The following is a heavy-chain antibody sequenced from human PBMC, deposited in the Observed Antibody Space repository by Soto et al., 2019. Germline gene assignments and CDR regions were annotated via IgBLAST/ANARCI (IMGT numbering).Heavy chain of an antibody. Sequence: EVQLVESGGGLVKPGGSLRLSCAASGFTFSSYSMNWVRQAPGKGLEWVSSISSSSSYIYYADSVKGRFTISRDNAKNSLYLQMNSLRAEDTAVYYCASNLDPYVVVPAAVYYYYYMDVWGKGTTVTVSS. D-gene: IGHD2-2*01. CDR1: GFTFSSYS. J-gene: IGHJ6*03. V-gene: IGHV3-21*01. CDR3: ASNLDPYVVVPAAVYYYYYMDV. CDR2: ISSSSSYI.